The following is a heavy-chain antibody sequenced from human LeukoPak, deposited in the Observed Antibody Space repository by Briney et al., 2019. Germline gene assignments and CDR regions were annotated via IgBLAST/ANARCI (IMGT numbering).Heavy chain of an antibody. CDR3: ARGTSGWFDP. Sequence: GGSLRLSCAASGFTFSSYSMNWVRQAPGKGLEWVSYISSSSSTIYYADSVKGRFTISRDNAKNSLYLQMNSLRAEDTAVNYCARGTSGWFDPWGQGTLVTVSS. V-gene: IGHV3-48*01. J-gene: IGHJ5*02. CDR2: ISSSSSTI. CDR1: GFTFSSYS. D-gene: IGHD1-1*01.